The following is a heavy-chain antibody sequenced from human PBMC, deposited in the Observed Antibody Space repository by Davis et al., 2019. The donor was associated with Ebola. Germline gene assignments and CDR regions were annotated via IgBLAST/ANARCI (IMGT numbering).Heavy chain of an antibody. D-gene: IGHD3-22*01. CDR1: GGSFSGYY. V-gene: IGHV4-34*01. J-gene: IGHJ4*02. CDR2: INHSGST. CDR3: ARSLEYYYDSSGYYGAYYFDY. Sequence: MPSETLSLTCAVYGGSFSGYYWSWIRQPPGKGLEWIGEINHSGSTNYNPSLKSRVTISVDTSKNQFSLKLSSVTAADTAVYYCARSLEYYYDSSGYYGAYYFDYWGQGTLVTVSS.